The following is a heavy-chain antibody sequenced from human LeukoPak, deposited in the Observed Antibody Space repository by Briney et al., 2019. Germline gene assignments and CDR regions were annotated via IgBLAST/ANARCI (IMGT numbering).Heavy chain of an antibody. CDR2: FDPEGGET. D-gene: IGHD5-12*01. CDR1: GYTLTELS. V-gene: IGHV1-24*01. Sequence: GASVKVSCKVSGYTLTELSMHWVRQAPGKGLEWMGGFDPEGGETIYAQKFQGRVTMTEDTSTDTAYMELSSLRSEDTAVYYCARSGPSLRSAWFDPWGQGTLVTVSS. J-gene: IGHJ5*02. CDR3: ARSGPSLRSAWFDP.